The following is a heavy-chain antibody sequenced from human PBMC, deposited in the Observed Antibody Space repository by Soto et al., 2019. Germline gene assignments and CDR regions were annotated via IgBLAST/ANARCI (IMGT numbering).Heavy chain of an antibody. CDR3: ARDRQSTPWYAADY. D-gene: IGHD6-13*01. V-gene: IGHV3-21*01. CDR2: ISGSGGYI. Sequence: GGSLRLSCEGSGFTFSSYSMNWVRQAPGKGLEWVSSISGSGGYIYYADSVKGRFTISRDDAKNSLYLQMTSLRDEDTALYYCARDRQSTPWYAADYWGQGSLVTVSS. J-gene: IGHJ4*02. CDR1: GFTFSSYS.